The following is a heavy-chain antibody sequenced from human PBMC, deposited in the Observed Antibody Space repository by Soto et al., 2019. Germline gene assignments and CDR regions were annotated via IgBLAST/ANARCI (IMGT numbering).Heavy chain of an antibody. CDR1: GYTFTGYY. Sequence: ASVKVSCKASGYTFTGYYMHWVRQAPGQGLEWMGWINPNSGGTNYAQKFQGRVTMTRDTSISTAYMELSRLRSDDTAVYYCARDYSDSSGPTPYWGQGTLVTVSS. D-gene: IGHD3-22*01. J-gene: IGHJ4*02. CDR3: ARDYSDSSGPTPY. V-gene: IGHV1-2*02. CDR2: INPNSGGT.